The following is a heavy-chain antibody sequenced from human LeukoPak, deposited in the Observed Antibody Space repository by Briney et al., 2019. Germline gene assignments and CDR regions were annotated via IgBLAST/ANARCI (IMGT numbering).Heavy chain of an antibody. Sequence: ASVKVSCKACGYTFTGYYMHWVRQAPGQGLEWMGWINPNSGGTTYAQKFQGRVTMTRETSISTAYMELSRLRSDDTAVYYCVRGGYYDILTGYLNYWGQGTLVTVSS. CDR2: INPNSGGT. CDR1: GYTFTGYY. J-gene: IGHJ4*02. CDR3: VRGGYYDILTGYLNY. D-gene: IGHD3-9*01. V-gene: IGHV1-2*02.